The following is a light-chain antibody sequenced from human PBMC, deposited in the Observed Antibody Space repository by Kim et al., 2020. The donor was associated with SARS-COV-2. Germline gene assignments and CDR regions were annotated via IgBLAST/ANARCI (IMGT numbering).Light chain of an antibody. J-gene: IGLJ2*01. CDR2: SDT. CDR1: SPNIGRHY. CDR3: ATWDDSLSVV. V-gene: IGLV1-47*02. Sequence: PGQRVILSCSGSSPNIGRHYVYWYQQLPGTAPKLLIHSDTQRPSGVPDRFSGSKSGTSASLAISGLRSEDEGDYYCATWDDSLSVVFGGGTKVTVL.